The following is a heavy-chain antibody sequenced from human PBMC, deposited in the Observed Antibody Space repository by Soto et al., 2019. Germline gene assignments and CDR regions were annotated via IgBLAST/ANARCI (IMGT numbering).Heavy chain of an antibody. V-gene: IGHV4-4*02. D-gene: IGHD2-21*02. Sequence: SETLSLTCAVSGGSVSSSYYWSWVRQPPGKGLEWIGEIFHSGRTNYNPSLKSRVTMSVDKSNNLFSLKVTSMTAADTAMYYCARGHQVTTDYFSYYALDVWGQGTTVT. J-gene: IGHJ6*02. CDR1: GGSVSSSYY. CDR3: ARGHQVTTDYFSYYALDV. CDR2: IFHSGRT.